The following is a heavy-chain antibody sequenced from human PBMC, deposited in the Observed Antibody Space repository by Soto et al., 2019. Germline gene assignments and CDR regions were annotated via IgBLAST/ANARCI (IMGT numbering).Heavy chain of an antibody. Sequence: ETLPLTCTVSGGSISSSSYYWGCIRQSPGNGLEWIGTIYYTGNTYYNPSLKSRVTISVDTSKNQFSLKLSSVTAADTAVYYCAARSDYVRWFDPWGQGTLVTVSS. CDR3: AARSDYVRWFDP. CDR1: GGSISSSSYY. V-gene: IGHV4-39*01. CDR2: IYYTGNT. J-gene: IGHJ5*02. D-gene: IGHD4-17*01.